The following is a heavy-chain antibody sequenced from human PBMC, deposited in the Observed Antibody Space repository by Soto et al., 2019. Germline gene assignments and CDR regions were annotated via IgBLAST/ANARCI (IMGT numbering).Heavy chain of an antibody. Sequence: SETLSLTCTVSGGSISSNYWTWIRQPPGKGLEWIGYVYYSGRNNFNPSLKSRATISVDTSKNQFSLRLTSVTAADTAVYYCVRGDWNDYWGQGTLVTVSS. CDR1: GGSISSNY. CDR3: VRGDWNDY. V-gene: IGHV4-59*01. J-gene: IGHJ4*02. CDR2: VYYSGRN. D-gene: IGHD1-1*01.